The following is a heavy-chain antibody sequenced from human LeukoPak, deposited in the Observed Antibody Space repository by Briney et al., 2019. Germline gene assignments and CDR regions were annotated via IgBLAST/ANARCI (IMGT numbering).Heavy chain of an antibody. D-gene: IGHD2-21*02. Sequence: GGSLRLSCAASGFTFSSYGMSWVRQAPGKGLEWVGRIKSKTDGGTTDYAAPVKGRFTISRDDSKNTLYLQMNSLKTEDTAVYYCTTDLRLVVVTAPFDYWGQGTLVTVSS. CDR3: TTDLRLVVVTAPFDY. J-gene: IGHJ4*02. CDR2: IKSKTDGGTT. CDR1: GFTFSSYG. V-gene: IGHV3-15*01.